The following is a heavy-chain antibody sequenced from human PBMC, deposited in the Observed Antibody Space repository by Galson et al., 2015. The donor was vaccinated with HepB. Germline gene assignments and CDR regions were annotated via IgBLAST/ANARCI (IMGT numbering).Heavy chain of an antibody. J-gene: IGHJ4*02. CDR3: VKRTGIQSPYLDY. D-gene: IGHD5-18*01. CDR1: GFIFSNYP. Sequence: SLRLSCAASGFIFSNYPMHWVRQAPGRGLEYVSSITNNGGSTYYADSVKGRFTISRDNSKNTLYLQMSSLRSEDTALYYCVKRTGIQSPYLDYWGQGILVTVSS. V-gene: IGHV3-64D*06. CDR2: ITNNGGST.